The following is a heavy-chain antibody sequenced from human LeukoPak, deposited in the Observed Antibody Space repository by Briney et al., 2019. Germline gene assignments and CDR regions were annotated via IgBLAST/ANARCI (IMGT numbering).Heavy chain of an antibody. Sequence: PSETLSLTCTVSGGSTSSSNDYWGWIRQPPGKGLEWIGGIHHSGNTYYNPSLKSRVTISVDTSKNQFSLKLSSVTAADTAVYYCARLGAGPTYYDFWSGYSSFYFDYWGQGTLVTVSS. J-gene: IGHJ4*02. V-gene: IGHV4-39*01. CDR2: IHHSGNT. CDR3: ARLGAGPTYYDFWSGYSSFYFDY. D-gene: IGHD3-3*01. CDR1: GGSTSSSNDY.